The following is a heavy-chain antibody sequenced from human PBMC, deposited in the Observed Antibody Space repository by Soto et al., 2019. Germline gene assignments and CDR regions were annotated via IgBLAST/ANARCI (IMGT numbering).Heavy chain of an antibody. D-gene: IGHD6-19*01. J-gene: IGHJ4*02. Sequence: QLQLQESGPGLVKPSETLSLTCTVSGGSISSSSYYWGWIRQPPGKGLEWIGSIYYSGSTYYNPSLKSRVTISVDTSKNQFSLKLSSVTAADTAVYYCARLEGRGVAVAGSVDYWGQGTLVTVSS. V-gene: IGHV4-39*01. CDR3: ARLEGRGVAVAGSVDY. CDR1: GGSISSSSYY. CDR2: IYYSGST.